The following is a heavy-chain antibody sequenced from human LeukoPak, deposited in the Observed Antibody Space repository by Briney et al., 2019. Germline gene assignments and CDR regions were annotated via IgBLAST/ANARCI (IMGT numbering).Heavy chain of an antibody. Sequence: ASVKVSCKASGYTFTSYYIHWVRQAPGQGLEWMGIINPSGGSTSYAQKFQGRVTMTRDTSTSTVYMELSSLRSEDTAVYYCARDRGGSSSWSYYYYYYMDVWGKGNTVTVSS. V-gene: IGHV1-46*01. J-gene: IGHJ6*03. CDR1: GYTFTSYY. CDR2: INPSGGST. CDR3: ARDRGGSSSWSYYYYYYMDV. D-gene: IGHD6-13*01.